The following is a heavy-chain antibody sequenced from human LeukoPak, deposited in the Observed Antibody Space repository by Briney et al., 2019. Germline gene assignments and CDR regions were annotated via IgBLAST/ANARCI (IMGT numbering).Heavy chain of an antibody. CDR3: ARNWYYYDSSGYGGPLDY. CDR1: GFTFSDYY. CDR2: ISSSGSTI. D-gene: IGHD3-22*01. Sequence: GGSLRLSCAASGFTFSDYYMSWIRQAPGKGLVWVSYISSSGSTIYYADSVKGRFTISRDNAKNSLYLQMNSLRAEDTAVYYCARNWYYYDSSGYGGPLDYWGQGTLVTVSS. V-gene: IGHV3-11*01. J-gene: IGHJ4*02.